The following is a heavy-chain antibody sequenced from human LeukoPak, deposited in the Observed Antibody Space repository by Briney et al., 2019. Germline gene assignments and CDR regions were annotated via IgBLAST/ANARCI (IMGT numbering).Heavy chain of an antibody. D-gene: IGHD6-13*01. J-gene: IGHJ4*02. V-gene: IGHV1-18*01. CDR1: GYTFTIYG. Sequence: GASVKVSCKASGYTFTIYGISWVRQAPGQGLEWMGWISAYNGNTNYAQKLQGRVTMTTDTSTSTAYMELRSLRSDDTAVYYCARVTIGRAAGTGADYWGQGTLVTVSS. CDR3: ARVTIGRAAGTGADY. CDR2: ISAYNGNT.